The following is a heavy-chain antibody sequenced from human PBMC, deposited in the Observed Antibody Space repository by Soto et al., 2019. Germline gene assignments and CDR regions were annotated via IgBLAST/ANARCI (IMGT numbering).Heavy chain of an antibody. CDR1: GFTFSSYG. CDR3: AKEGKELNYYYGMDV. V-gene: IGHV3-30*18. D-gene: IGHD1-7*01. CDR2: ISYDGSNK. J-gene: IGHJ6*02. Sequence: GSLRLSCAASGFTFSSYGMHWVRQAPGKGLEWVAVISYDGSNKYYADSVKGRFTISRDNSKNTLYLQMNSLRAEDTAVYYCAKEGKELNYYYGMDVWGQGTTVTVSS.